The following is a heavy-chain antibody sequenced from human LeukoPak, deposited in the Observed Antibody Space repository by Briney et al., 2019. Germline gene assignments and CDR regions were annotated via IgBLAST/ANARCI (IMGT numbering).Heavy chain of an antibody. D-gene: IGHD1-26*01. CDR1: GFTFSSYS. Sequence: GGSLRLSCAASGFTFSSYSMNWVRQAPGKGLEWVSYISSSSSTIYYADSVKGRFTISRDNAKNSLYLQMNSLRAEDTAVYYCARDVVGATVDAFDIWGQGTMVTVSS. V-gene: IGHV3-48*04. CDR2: ISSSSSTI. CDR3: ARDVVGATVDAFDI. J-gene: IGHJ3*02.